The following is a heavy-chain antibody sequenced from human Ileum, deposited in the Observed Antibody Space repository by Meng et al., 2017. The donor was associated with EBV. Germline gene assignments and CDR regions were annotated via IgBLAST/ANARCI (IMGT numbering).Heavy chain of an antibody. D-gene: IGHD3-16*01. J-gene: IGHJ4*02. CDR3: ARDGAGGNSFDF. V-gene: IGHV1-2*02. CDR2: IYPNSGGT. CDR1: GYSFTGHY. Sequence: VEAKHPGATVKVSCKSSGYSFTGHYIHWVHQAPGQGLEWVGWIYPNSGGTRYAQKFEGRVTMTRDTSITTAYMELSSLKSDDTAVYYCARDGAGGNSFDFWGQGTLVTVSS.